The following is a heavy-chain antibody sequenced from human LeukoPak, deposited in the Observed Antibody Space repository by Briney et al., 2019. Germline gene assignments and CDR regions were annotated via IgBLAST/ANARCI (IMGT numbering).Heavy chain of an antibody. D-gene: IGHD2-8*01. CDR1: GFTFSSYS. CDR2: ISSSSSYV. J-gene: IGHJ4*02. Sequence: GGSLRLSCAASGFTFSSYSMNWVRQAPGKGLEWVSSISSSSSYVYYADSVKGRFTISRDNAKNSLYQQMNSLRAEDTAVYYCARDRPGYCTNGVCYAPLHYWGQGTLVTVSS. CDR3: ARDRPGYCTNGVCYAPLHY. V-gene: IGHV3-21*01.